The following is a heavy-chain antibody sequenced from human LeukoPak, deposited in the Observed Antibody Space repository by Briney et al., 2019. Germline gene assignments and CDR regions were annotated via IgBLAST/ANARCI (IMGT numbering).Heavy chain of an antibody. J-gene: IGHJ6*02. CDR3: ARDTYYYDSSGYASEYGMDV. D-gene: IGHD3-22*01. V-gene: IGHV1-18*01. CDR1: GYTFTSYG. Sequence: ASMKVSCKASGYTFTSYGISWVRQAPGQGLEWMGWISAYNGNTNYAQKLQGRVTMTTDTSTSTAYMELRSLRSDDTAVYYCARDTYYYDSSGYASEYGMDVWGQGTTVTVSS. CDR2: ISAYNGNT.